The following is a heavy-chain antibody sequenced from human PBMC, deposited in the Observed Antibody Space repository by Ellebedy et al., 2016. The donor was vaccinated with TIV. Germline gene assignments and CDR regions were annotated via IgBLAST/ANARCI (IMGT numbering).Heavy chain of an antibody. D-gene: IGHD3-16*01. J-gene: IGHJ6*02. CDR3: ARAFGAAGIYYYYGMDV. CDR2: ISYSGST. V-gene: IGHV4-59*08. CDR1: GGSISSYY. Sequence: SETLSLTCTVSGGSISSYYWSWIRQPPGKGPEWIGYISYSGSTNYNPSLKSRVTISVDTSKNQFSLKLSSVTAADTAVYYCARAFGAAGIYYYYGMDVWGQGTTVTVSS.